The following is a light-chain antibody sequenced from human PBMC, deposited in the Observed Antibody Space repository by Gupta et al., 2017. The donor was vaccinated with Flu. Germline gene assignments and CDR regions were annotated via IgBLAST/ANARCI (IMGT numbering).Light chain of an antibody. CDR2: DVT. J-gene: IGLJ1*01. V-gene: IGLV2-11*01. CDR1: SSDVGGYNY. CDR3: CPFGGNYYV. Sequence: QSALTQPRSVSRSPGESVTLSCTETSSDVGGYNYVSWYQQHPGKAPKVLIYDVTKRPPGVPDRFSGSKSGNTASLTISGLQAEDEADYYCCPFGGNYYVFGTVTRVTVL.